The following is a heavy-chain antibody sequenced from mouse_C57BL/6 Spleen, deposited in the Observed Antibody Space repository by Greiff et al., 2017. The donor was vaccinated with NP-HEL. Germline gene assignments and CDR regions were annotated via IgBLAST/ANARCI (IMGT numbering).Heavy chain of an antibody. CDR3: ARYWDLFDY. CDR1: GYTFTSYW. Sequence: QVQLKQPGAELVRPGSSVKLSCKASGYTFTSYWMDWVKQRPGQGLEWIGNIYPSDSETHYNQKFKDKATLTVDKSSSTAYMQLSSLTSEDSAVYYCARYWDLFDYWGQGTTLTVSS. CDR2: IYPSDSET. V-gene: IGHV1-61*01. J-gene: IGHJ2*01. D-gene: IGHD4-1*01.